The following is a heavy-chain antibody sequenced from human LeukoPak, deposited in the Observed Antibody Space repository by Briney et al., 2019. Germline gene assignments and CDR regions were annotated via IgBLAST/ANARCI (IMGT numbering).Heavy chain of an antibody. J-gene: IGHJ4*02. D-gene: IGHD4-17*01. CDR1: GGAVSSYY. CDR2: FHYSGNT. CDR3: ARGNGDYGEPYFFDF. Sequence: SETLSLTRTVSGGAVSSYYWTWIRQPPGQGLEWIGYFHYSGNTDYNPVLKSRATISVDTSKNQFSLNVNSVTAADTDVYYCARGNGDYGEPYFFDFWGQGSLVTVSS. V-gene: IGHV4-59*02.